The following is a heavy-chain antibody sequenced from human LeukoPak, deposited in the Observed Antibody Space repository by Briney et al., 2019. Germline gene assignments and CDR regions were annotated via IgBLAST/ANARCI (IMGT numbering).Heavy chain of an antibody. Sequence: QAGGSLRLSRAASGFTFSSYAMHWVRQAPGKGLEWVAVISYDGSNKYYADSVKGRFTISRDNSKNTLYLQMNSLRAEDTAVYYCARDPLGRVYSNYYFDYWGQGTLVTVSS. D-gene: IGHD4-11*01. CDR3: ARDPLGRVYSNYYFDY. CDR1: GFTFSSYA. CDR2: ISYDGSNK. V-gene: IGHV3-30-3*01. J-gene: IGHJ4*02.